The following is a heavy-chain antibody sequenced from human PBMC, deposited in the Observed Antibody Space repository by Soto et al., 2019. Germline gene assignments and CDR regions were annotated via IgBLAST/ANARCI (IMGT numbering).Heavy chain of an antibody. J-gene: IGHJ6*02. D-gene: IGHD3-10*01. Sequence: EVQLVESGGGLVRPVGSLRLSCAASGFTFSSYGMHWVRQAPGKGLVWVSRMNEDGGTTDYADSVKGRFTISRDNAKNTLYLQMNSLRVEDTAVYYCASDLSGRADVWGQGTTVTVSS. CDR2: MNEDGGTT. V-gene: IGHV3-74*02. CDR1: GFTFSSYG. CDR3: ASDLSGRADV.